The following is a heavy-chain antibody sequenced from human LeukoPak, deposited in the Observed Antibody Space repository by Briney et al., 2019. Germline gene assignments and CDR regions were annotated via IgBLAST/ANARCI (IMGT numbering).Heavy chain of an antibody. CDR3: ARSYDSSGYYYEGGAFDI. Sequence: ASVKVSCKASGYTFTGYYMHWVRQAPGQGLEWMGWINPNSGGTNYAQKFQGRVTMTRDTSISTAYMELSRLRSDDTAVYYCARSYDSSGYYYEGGAFDIWGQGTMVTVSS. V-gene: IGHV1-2*02. J-gene: IGHJ3*02. CDR2: INPNSGGT. CDR1: GYTFTGYY. D-gene: IGHD3-22*01.